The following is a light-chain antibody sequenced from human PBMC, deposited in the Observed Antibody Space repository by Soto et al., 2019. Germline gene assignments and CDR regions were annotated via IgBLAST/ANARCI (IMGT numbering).Light chain of an antibody. CDR1: SSDVGGYNY. Sequence: QSVLTRPASVSGSAGQSITISCTGTSSDVGGYNYVSWYQQHPGKAPKLMIYEVSNRPSGVSNRFSGSKSGNTASLTISGLQAQDEAAYYCSSYTSSSIVVFGGGTKL. J-gene: IGLJ2*01. CDR3: SSYTSSSIVV. CDR2: EVS. V-gene: IGLV2-14*01.